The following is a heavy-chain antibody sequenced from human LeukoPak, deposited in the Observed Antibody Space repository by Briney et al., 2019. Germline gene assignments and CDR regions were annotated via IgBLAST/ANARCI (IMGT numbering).Heavy chain of an antibody. D-gene: IGHD2-15*01. CDR2: IKQDGSEK. CDR1: GFTFSSYW. Sequence: GGSLRLSCAASGFTFSSYWMSWVRQAPGKGLERVANIKQDGSEKYYVDSVKGRFTISRDNAKNSLYMQMNSLRAEDSAVFCWARGGGGRDIVVAPHYYYGMDVWGKGTTVTASS. CDR3: ARGGGGRDIVVAPHYYYGMDV. J-gene: IGHJ6*04. V-gene: IGHV3-7*03.